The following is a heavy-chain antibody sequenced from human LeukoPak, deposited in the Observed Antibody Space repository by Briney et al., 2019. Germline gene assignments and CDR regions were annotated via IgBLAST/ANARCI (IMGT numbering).Heavy chain of an antibody. Sequence: SETLSLTCTVSGYSISSGYYWGWIRQPPGKGLEWIGSIYHSGSTYYNPSLKSRVTISVDTSKNQFSLKLSSVTAADTAVYYCASPGFSSGWSSVYFDLWGRGTLVTVSS. D-gene: IGHD6-19*01. CDR3: ASPGFSSGWSSVYFDL. J-gene: IGHJ2*01. V-gene: IGHV4-38-2*02. CDR2: IYHSGST. CDR1: GYSISSGYY.